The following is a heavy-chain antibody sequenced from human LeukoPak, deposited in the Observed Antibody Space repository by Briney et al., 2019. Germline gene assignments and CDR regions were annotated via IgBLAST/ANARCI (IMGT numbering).Heavy chain of an antibody. CDR2: ISSSGSTI. CDR3: AREVRGCSYGPNWFDP. V-gene: IGHV3-48*03. CDR1: GFTFSSYE. D-gene: IGHD5-18*01. Sequence: GGSLRLSCAASGFTFSSYEMNWVRHAPGKGLECVSYISSSGSTISYADAVKGRFTLSRDNAKNALYLQMNSLRAEDTAVYCCAREVRGCSYGPNWFDPWGQGSLVTVSS. J-gene: IGHJ5*02.